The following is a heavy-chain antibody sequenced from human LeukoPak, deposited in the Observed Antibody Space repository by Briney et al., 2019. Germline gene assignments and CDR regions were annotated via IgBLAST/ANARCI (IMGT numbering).Heavy chain of an antibody. CDR1: GFTFSNYA. V-gene: IGHV3-23*01. J-gene: IGHJ4*02. D-gene: IGHD3-22*01. CDR3: ARGDSMIVVVKGFDY. Sequence: GGSLRLSCAASGFTFSNYAMSWVRQAPGKGLEWVSGISGSGAFTYYADSVKGRFTISRDNSKNTLYLQMNSLRVEDTAVYYCARGDSMIVVVKGFDYWGQGTLVTVSS. CDR2: ISGSGAFT.